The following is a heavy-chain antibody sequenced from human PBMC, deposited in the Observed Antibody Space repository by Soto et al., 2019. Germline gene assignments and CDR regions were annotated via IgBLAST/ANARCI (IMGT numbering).Heavy chain of an antibody. CDR1: GFTFDDYA. D-gene: IGHD6-19*01. J-gene: IGHJ4*02. V-gene: IGHV3-9*01. Sequence: EVXLXESXXGLXXPGRSLRXXXAAXGFTFDDYAMHXXXQAPGKGLEWVSGMSWNSGTIAYADSVKGRFTVSRDNAKNSLYLQMNSLRADDTAVYYCAKDIRRGFSSAWGDWGQGALVTVSS. CDR2: MSWNSGTI. CDR3: AKDIRRGFSSAWGD.